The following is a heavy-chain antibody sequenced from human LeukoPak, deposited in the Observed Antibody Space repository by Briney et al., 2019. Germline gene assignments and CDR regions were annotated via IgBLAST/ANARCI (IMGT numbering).Heavy chain of an antibody. CDR2: ISSSGSTI. CDR1: GFTFSDYY. V-gene: IGHV3-11*04. CDR3: ARNTVKMATIHFDY. Sequence: GGSLRLSCAASGFTFSDYYMSWIRQAPGKGLEWVSYISSSGSTIYYADSVKGRFTISRDNAKNSLYLQMNSLRAEDTAVYYCARNTVKMATIHFDYWGQGTLVTVSS. J-gene: IGHJ4*02. D-gene: IGHD5-24*01.